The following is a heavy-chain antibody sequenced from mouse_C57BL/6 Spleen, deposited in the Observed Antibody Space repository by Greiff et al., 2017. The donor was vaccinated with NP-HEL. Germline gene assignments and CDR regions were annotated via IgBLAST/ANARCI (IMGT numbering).Heavy chain of an antibody. CDR1: GYTFTSYW. D-gene: IGHD3-2*02. J-gene: IGHJ3*01. Sequence: QVQLQQSGAELVKPGASVKLSCKASGYTFTSYWMQWVKQRPGQGLAWIGEIDPSDSYTNYNQKFKGKATLTVDTSSSTAYMQLSSLTSEDSAVDYCASGDSSGYSAWFAYWGQGTLVTVSA. CDR3: ASGDSSGYSAWFAY. V-gene: IGHV1-50*01. CDR2: IDPSDSYT.